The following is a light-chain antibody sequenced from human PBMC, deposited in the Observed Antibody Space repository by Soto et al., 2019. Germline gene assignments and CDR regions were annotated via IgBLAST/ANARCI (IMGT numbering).Light chain of an antibody. CDR2: RNN. Sequence: QSVLTQPPSASATPGQRVTISCSGSSSNIGSNYVYWYQQLPGTAPKLLIYRNNQRPSGVPDRFSGSKSGTSASLAISGLRSEDEADYYCAAWDDSLSACYVFGTGTKVTVL. CDR3: AAWDDSLSACYV. V-gene: IGLV1-47*01. CDR1: SSNIGSNY. J-gene: IGLJ1*01.